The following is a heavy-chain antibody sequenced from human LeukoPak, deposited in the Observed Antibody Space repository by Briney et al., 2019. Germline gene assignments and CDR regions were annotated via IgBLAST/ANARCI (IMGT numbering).Heavy chain of an antibody. CDR1: GYTFTSYG. J-gene: IGHJ4*02. V-gene: IGHV1-18*01. D-gene: IGHD3-3*01. Sequence: ASVKVSCKTSGYTFTSYGITWVRQAPGQGLEWMGWISGYNGNTKYAQKLQGRVTMTTDTSTSTAYMELRGLRADDTAVYYCARNFLERLIGYWGQGTLVTVSS. CDR2: ISGYNGNT. CDR3: ARNFLERLIGY.